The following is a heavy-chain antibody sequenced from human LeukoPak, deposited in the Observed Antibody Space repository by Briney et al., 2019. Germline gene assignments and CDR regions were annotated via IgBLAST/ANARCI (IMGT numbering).Heavy chain of an antibody. Sequence: GRSLRLSCAASGFTFDDYAMHWVRQAPGKGLEWVSGISWNSGSIGYADSVKGRFTISRDNAKNSLYLQMNSLRAEDTAVYYCARSERVFDYWGQGTLVTVSS. D-gene: IGHD6-25*01. V-gene: IGHV3-9*01. CDR1: GFTFDDYA. CDR3: ARSERVFDY. CDR2: ISWNSGSI. J-gene: IGHJ4*02.